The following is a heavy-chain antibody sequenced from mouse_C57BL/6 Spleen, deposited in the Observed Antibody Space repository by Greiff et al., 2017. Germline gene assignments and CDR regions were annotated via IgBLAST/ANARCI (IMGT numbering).Heavy chain of an antibody. CDR3: ARVYGNMWGDY. Sequence: QVQLKQPGAELVRPGTSVKLSCKASGYTFTSYWMHWVKQRPGQGLEWIGVIDPSDSYTNYNQKFKGKATLTVDTSSSTAYMQLSSLTSEDSAVYYCARVYGNMWGDYWGQGTTLTVSS. J-gene: IGHJ2*01. D-gene: IGHD2-1*01. V-gene: IGHV1-59*01. CDR2: IDPSDSYT. CDR1: GYTFTSYW.